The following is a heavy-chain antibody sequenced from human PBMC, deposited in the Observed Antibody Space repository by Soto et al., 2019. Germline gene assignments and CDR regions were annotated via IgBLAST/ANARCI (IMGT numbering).Heavy chain of an antibody. CDR1: GFTFSSYW. V-gene: IGHV3-7*03. CDR2: IKGDGSGT. J-gene: IGHJ4*02. CDR3: AREDTVATLRF. Sequence: EVQLVESGGGLVQPGGSLRLSCAASGFTFSSYWMSWVRQAPGKGLEWVANIKGDGSGTYYVDSMRGRFTISGDNAKNSLYLQMNTLRAEETAVYFCAREDTVATLRFWGQGTLVTVSS. D-gene: IGHD2-21*02.